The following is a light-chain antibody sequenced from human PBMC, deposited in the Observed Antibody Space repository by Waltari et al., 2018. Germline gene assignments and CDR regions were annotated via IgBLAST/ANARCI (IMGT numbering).Light chain of an antibody. CDR2: EVF. CDR1: TSDVGCYDL. Sequence: QSALTQPASVSGTPGQSITISCSGTTSDVGCYDLFSWYQQHPGEAPKLLICEVFKRPPDTSSRFSGAKSGSTASLTISGLQPEDEADYYCCSYAGRGTYVFGSGTKVTVL. CDR3: CSYAGRGTYV. V-gene: IGLV2-23*02. J-gene: IGLJ1*01.